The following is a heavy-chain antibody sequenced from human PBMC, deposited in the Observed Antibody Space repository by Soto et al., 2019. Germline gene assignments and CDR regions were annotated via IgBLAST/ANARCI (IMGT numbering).Heavy chain of an antibody. Sequence: QVQLHQWGAGLLKPSETLSLTCGVYNGSLNYYYWSWIRQPPGKGLEWIGEIDHNGITKYSPSLKSRVTMSVDTSKNQFSLNLTSVTAADAAVYYCARGLPTVWELTNWFDPWGQGTLVTVSS. CDR1: NGSLNYYY. CDR3: ARGLPTVWELTNWFDP. J-gene: IGHJ5*02. V-gene: IGHV4-34*01. CDR2: IDHNGIT. D-gene: IGHD1-26*01.